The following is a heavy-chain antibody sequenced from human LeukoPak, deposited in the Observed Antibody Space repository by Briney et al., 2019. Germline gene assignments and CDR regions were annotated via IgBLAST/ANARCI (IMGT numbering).Heavy chain of an antibody. CDR3: ARLRSSGGDDV. CDR1: GFSVTNNY. J-gene: IGHJ6*02. V-gene: IGHV3-66*01. D-gene: IGHD2-15*01. CDR2: IYSGGTT. Sequence: GGSLRLSCAASGFSVTNNYMLWVRQAPGKGLEWLSVIYSGGTTYSADSVKDRFTISRDNSNNTLYLQMDSLRVDDTAVFYCARLRSSGGDDVWGQGTTVTVSS.